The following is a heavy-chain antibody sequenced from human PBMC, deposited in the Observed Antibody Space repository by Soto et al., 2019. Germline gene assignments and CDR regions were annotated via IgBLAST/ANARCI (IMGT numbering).Heavy chain of an antibody. D-gene: IGHD2-15*01. CDR1: GYTFADYG. J-gene: IGHJ2*01. V-gene: IGHV1-18*01. Sequence: QAQLVQSGAEVKKPGASVKVSCQAGGYTFADYGISWVRQAPGQGLEWVGWIGPYNGNTNYAQNLQDRVTMTTDTSTNTAYMELRSLRSDDTALYYWARCYCTVGSCYTCWHFELWGRGTLLTVSS. CDR3: ARCYCTVGSCYTCWHFEL. CDR2: IGPYNGNT.